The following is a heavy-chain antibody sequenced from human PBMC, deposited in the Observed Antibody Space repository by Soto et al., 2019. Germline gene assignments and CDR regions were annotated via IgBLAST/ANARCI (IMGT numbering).Heavy chain of an antibody. CDR3: ARGRGYSYGYSLYYYYYGMDV. Sequence: SETLSLTCVVYGGSLSGFYWTWIRQPRGKGLEWMGEINHSGSTNYSPSLESRVTISLDTSNNQFSLKLSSVTAADTAVYYCARGRGYSYGYSLYYYYYGMDVWGQGTTVTVSS. V-gene: IGHV4-34*01. D-gene: IGHD5-18*01. CDR2: INHSGST. J-gene: IGHJ6*02. CDR1: GGSLSGFY.